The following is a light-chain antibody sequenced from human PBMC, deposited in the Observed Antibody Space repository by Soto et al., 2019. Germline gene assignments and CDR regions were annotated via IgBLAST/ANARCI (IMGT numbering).Light chain of an antibody. J-gene: IGKJ3*01. CDR1: QSISNW. CDR2: DAS. CDR3: QQYKSYST. V-gene: IGKV1-5*01. Sequence: DIQMTQSPSTLSASVGDRVTITCRASQSISNWLAWYQHRPGKAPKLLIYDASSLHSGVPSRFSGSGFGTHFTLTIASLQPDDSSTYFCQQYKSYSTFGPGTKVDVK.